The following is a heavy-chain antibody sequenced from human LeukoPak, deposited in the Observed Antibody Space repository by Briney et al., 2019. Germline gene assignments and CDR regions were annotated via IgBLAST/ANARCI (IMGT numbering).Heavy chain of an antibody. CDR1: GGSISSGDYY. D-gene: IGHD3-3*01. CDR3: AGRNYDFWSGYFL. CDR2: IYHSGST. Sequence: SETLSLTCTVSGGSISSGDYYWSWIRQPPGKGLEWIGYIYHSGSTYYNPSLKSRVTISVDRSKNQFSLKLSSVTAADTAVYYCAGRNYDFWSGYFLWGQGTLVTVSS. J-gene: IGHJ4*02. V-gene: IGHV4-30-2*01.